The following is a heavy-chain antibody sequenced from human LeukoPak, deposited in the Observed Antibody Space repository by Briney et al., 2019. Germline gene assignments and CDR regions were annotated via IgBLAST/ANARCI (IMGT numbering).Heavy chain of an antibody. Sequence: GGSLRLACAASEFTVSRNYMSWVRQAPGRGLEWVSVISSGGNTYSTDPVKGRFTISRDNSKNTLYLQMSSLRVEDTAVYYCARNDRGAFDIWGQGTMVTVSS. V-gene: IGHV3-53*01. CDR3: ARNDRGAFDI. CDR2: ISSGGNT. D-gene: IGHD3-10*02. J-gene: IGHJ3*02. CDR1: EFTVSRNY.